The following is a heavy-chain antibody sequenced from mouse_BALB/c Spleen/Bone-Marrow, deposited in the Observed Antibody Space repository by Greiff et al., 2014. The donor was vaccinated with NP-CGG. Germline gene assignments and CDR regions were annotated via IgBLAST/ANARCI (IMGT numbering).Heavy chain of an antibody. CDR2: TSSGGGNT. V-gene: IGHV5-9*03. CDR1: GFTFSSYT. J-gene: IGHJ4*01. D-gene: IGHD1-1*01. Sequence: EVHLVESGGGLVKPGGSLKLSCAASGFTFSSYTMSWVRQTPEKRLEWVATTSSGGGNTYYPDSVKGRFTISRDNAKNNLYLQMSSLRSEDTALYYCARYPSYYYGYAMDYWGQGTSVTVSS. CDR3: ARYPSYYYGYAMDY.